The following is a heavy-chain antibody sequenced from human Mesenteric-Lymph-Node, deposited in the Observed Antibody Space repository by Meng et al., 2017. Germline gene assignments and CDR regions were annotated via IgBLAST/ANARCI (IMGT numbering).Heavy chain of an antibody. Sequence: QVQMQESGPGLVEPSPPLSLICTVSGGSMSSGNYYWSWIRQPPGKGLEWIGYIHHSGSAYYNPSLKSRVSISVDTSKNQFSLNLNSMTAADTAVYYCASFDHIPRRNYFDYWGQGTLVTVSS. CDR1: GGSMSSGNYY. J-gene: IGHJ4*02. V-gene: IGHV4-30-4*01. CDR3: ASFDHIPRRNYFDY. D-gene: IGHD2-21*01. CDR2: IHHSGSA.